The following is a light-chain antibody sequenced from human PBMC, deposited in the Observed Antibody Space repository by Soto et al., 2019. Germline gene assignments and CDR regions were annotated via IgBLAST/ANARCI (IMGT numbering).Light chain of an antibody. V-gene: IGLV1-51*01. CDR3: GTWDSSLSAGGA. J-gene: IGLJ2*01. Sequence: QAVVTQPPSVSAAPGQKVTISCSGSSSNIGNNYVSWYQQLPGTAPELLIYDNNKRPSGIPDRFSGSKSGTSATLGITGLQTGDEADYHCGTWDSSLSAGGAFGGGTKLTVL. CDR1: SSNIGNNY. CDR2: DNN.